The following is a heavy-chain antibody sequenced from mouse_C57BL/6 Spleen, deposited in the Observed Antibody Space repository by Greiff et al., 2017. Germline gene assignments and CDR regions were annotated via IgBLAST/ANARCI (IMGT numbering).Heavy chain of an antibody. J-gene: IGHJ2*01. Sequence: VQLQQPGAELVKPGASVKMSCKASGYTFTSYWITWVKQRPGQGLEWIGDIYPGSGSTNYNEKFKSKATLTVDTSSSTAYMQLSSLTSEDSAVYYCARCYYGSSYGGFFDYWGQGTTLTVSS. CDR2: IYPGSGST. V-gene: IGHV1-55*01. CDR3: ARCYYGSSYGGFFDY. D-gene: IGHD1-1*01. CDR1: GYTFTSYW.